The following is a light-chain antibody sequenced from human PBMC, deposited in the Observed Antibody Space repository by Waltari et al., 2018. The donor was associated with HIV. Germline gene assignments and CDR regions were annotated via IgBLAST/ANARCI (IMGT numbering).Light chain of an antibody. J-gene: IGLJ2*01. CDR1: KSNIGGNY. Sequence: QSVLTQSPSASGTPGQRVTISCSGNKSNIGGNYVYWFQQFPEMAPKLLIFKNSQRPSGVPDRFSGSKSGTSASLAISGLRPEDEAEYFCAAWDDNVTGPHVVFGGGTKLAVL. CDR2: KNS. CDR3: AAWDDNVTGPHVV. V-gene: IGLV1-47*01.